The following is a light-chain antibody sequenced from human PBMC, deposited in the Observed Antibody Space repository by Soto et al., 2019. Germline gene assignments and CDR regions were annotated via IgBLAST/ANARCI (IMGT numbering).Light chain of an antibody. CDR2: GAS. J-gene: IGKJ5*01. Sequence: EFVLTQSPGTLSLSPGERATLSCRASQSISSSYLAWYQQKLGQAPRLLIYGASSRATGIPDRFSGSGSGTDFTLTISRLESEDFAVYYCQQYNNWPPITFGQGTRLEIK. CDR3: QQYNNWPPIT. CDR1: QSISSSY. V-gene: IGKV3-20*01.